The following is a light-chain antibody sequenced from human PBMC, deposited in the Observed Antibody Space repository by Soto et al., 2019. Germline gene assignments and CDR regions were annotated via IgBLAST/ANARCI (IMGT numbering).Light chain of an antibody. CDR1: QSVSTY. V-gene: IGKV1-39*01. J-gene: IGKJ2*01. CDR3: QQSFSSPPT. CDR2: AAS. Sequence: DIQMTQSPSSLSASVGDRVTITCRASQSVSTYLNWYQQKPGKAPKLLISAASSLQSGVPSRFGGSGSGTEFTLTISSLQPEDFATYYCQQSFSSPPTFGQGTKLEIK.